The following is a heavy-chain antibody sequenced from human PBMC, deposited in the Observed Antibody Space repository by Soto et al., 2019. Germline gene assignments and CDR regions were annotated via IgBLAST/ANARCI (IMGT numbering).Heavy chain of an antibody. V-gene: IGHV4-34*01. CDR2: INHSGST. CDR1: GGSFSGYY. CDR3: ARGDWRGGSSWYSDWFDP. J-gene: IGHJ5*02. D-gene: IGHD6-13*01. Sequence: SETLSLTCAVYGGSFSGYYWSWIRQPPGKWLEWIGEINHSGSTNYNPSLKSRVTISVDTSKNQFSLKLSSVTAADTAVYYCARGDWRGGSSWYSDWFDPWGQGTLVNVSS.